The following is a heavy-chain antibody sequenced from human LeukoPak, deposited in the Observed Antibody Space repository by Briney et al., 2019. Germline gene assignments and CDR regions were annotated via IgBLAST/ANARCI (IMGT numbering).Heavy chain of an antibody. V-gene: IGHV3-21*01. CDR1: GFTFSSYS. D-gene: IGHD6-19*01. J-gene: IGHJ4*02. Sequence: GGSLTLSCAASGFTFSSYSMNWVRQAPGQGLEWVSSISSSSSYIYYADSVKGRFIISRVNANNSLYLQMISRGAEGPVVYYCARDPQVAVAGTNYFDYWGQGALVTVSS. CDR2: ISSSSSYI. CDR3: ARDPQVAVAGTNYFDY.